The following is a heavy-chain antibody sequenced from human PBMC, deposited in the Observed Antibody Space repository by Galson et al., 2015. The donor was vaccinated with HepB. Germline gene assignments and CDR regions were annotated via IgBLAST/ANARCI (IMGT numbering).Heavy chain of an antibody. CDR1: GFTFRSSA. Sequence: SLRLSCAASGFTFRSSAMSWVRQAPGKGLEWVSAISGFGTRTYYADSVKGRFTISGDNSENMLYLQMNSLRAEDTAVYYCARGSHTTGYFPDYWGQGTLVTVSS. V-gene: IGHV3-23*01. J-gene: IGHJ4*02. CDR2: ISGFGTRT. D-gene: IGHD3-9*01. CDR3: ARGSHTTGYFPDY.